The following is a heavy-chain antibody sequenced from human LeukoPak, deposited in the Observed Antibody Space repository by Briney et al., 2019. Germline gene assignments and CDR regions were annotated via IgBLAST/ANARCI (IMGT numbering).Heavy chain of an antibody. CDR3: AKDRSCSGSSCNVGS. V-gene: IGHV3-23*01. J-gene: IGHJ3*01. CDR2: ISGSGGST. D-gene: IGHD2-2*01. CDR1: GFTFSGFA. Sequence: PGGSLRLSCAASGFTFSGFAMSWVRQAPGKGPEWASAISGSGGSTFYADSVKGRFTISRDNSKNTLFLQMNGLRAEDTAVYYCAKDRSCSGSSCNVGSWGQGTMVTVSS.